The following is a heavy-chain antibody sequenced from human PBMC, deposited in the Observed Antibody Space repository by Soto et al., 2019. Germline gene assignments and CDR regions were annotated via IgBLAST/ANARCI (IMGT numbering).Heavy chain of an antibody. J-gene: IGHJ6*02. V-gene: IGHV1-18*01. CDR2: ISAYNGNT. CDR1: RYTFTSCG. D-gene: IGHD2-2*01. Sequence: GASVKVSCKASRYTFTSCGISWVRQAPVQGLEWVGWISAYNGNTNYAQKLQGRVTMTTDTSTSTAYMELRSLRSDDTAVYYCAREDIVVVQAAIRDYYYYGMDVWGQGTTVTVSS. CDR3: AREDIVVVQAAIRDYYYYGMDV.